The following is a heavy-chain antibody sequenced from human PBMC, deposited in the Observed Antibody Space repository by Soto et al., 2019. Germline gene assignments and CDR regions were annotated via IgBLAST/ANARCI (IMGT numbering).Heavy chain of an antibody. CDR1: TISINVHG. CDR2: ISNDGRVQ. V-gene: IGHV3-30*03. CDR3: ARDIWSGGYNWFDS. D-gene: IGHD3-3*01. J-gene: IGHJ5*01. Sequence: PGGSLRLSCTSSTISINVHGIQWVRQAPAKGLEWVAFISNDGRVQYYADSVKGRFTISRDYSKNTVDLQMSSLRNEETAVYYCARDIWSGGYNWFDSWGPGTLVTVSS.